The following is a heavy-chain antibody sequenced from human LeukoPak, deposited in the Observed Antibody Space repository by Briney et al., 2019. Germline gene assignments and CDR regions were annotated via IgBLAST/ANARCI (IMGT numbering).Heavy chain of an antibody. CDR3: ARDPGYYGSGPQGFDY. CDR2: IYASGST. J-gene: IGHJ4*02. V-gene: IGHV4-4*07. D-gene: IGHD3-10*01. Sequence: PSETLSLTCTVSGVSISSYYWSWIRQPPGKGLEWIGRIYASGSTNYNPSRKSRVTMSVDTSKNQFSLKLSSVPAADTDVYYCARDPGYYGSGPQGFDYWGQGTLVTVSS. CDR1: GVSISSYY.